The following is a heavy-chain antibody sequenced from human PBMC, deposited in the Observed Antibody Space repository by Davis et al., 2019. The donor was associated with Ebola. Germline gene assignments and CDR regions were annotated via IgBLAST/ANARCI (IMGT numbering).Heavy chain of an antibody. J-gene: IGHJ2*01. CDR1: GFSFSTYW. D-gene: IGHD6-19*01. Sequence: GGSLRLSCAASGFSFSTYWMSWIRQAPGKGLEWVANIEEDGNEKNYVDSVKGRFTISRDNAKNSVYLQMNSLRAEDTAVYYCAKDRQQWLENWYFDLWGRGTLVTVSS. CDR2: IEEDGNEK. CDR3: AKDRQQWLENWYFDL. V-gene: IGHV3-7*01.